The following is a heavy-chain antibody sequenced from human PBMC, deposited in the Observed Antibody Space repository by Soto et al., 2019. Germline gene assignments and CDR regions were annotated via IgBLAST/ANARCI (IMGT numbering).Heavy chain of an antibody. CDR3: ARELNLLPDPDLDY. CDR1: GGSISSYY. V-gene: IGHV4-4*07. J-gene: IGHJ4*02. Sequence: PSETLSLTCTVSGGSISSYYWSWIRQPAGKGLEWIGRIYTSGSTNYNPSLKSRVTMSVDTSKNQFSLKLSSVTAADTAVYYCARELNLLPDPDLDYWGKGTWLTVS. D-gene: IGHD3-22*01. CDR2: IYTSGST.